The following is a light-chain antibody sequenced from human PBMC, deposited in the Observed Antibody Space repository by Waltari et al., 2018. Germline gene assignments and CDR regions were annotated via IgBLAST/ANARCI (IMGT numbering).Light chain of an antibody. CDR1: QSISSY. V-gene: IGKV3-11*01. J-gene: IGKJ2*01. CDR2: DAS. CDR3: QQRSTWPPYT. Sequence: EIVLTQSPATLSLSPGERATPSCRASQSISSYLAWYQQKRGPAPRLLIYDASNRATGIPVRFSGSGSGTDFTLTISNVEPEDFAIYYCQQRSTWPPYTFGQGTKLEIK.